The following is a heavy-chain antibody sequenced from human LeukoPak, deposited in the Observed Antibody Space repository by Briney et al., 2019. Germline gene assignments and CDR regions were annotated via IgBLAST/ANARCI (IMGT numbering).Heavy chain of an antibody. Sequence: GASVKVSCKASGYTFTSYDINWVRQAPGQGLEWMGWMNPNSGNTGYAQKFQGRVTMTRNTSISTAYMELSSLRSEDTAVYYCARGRPKTTTGTDYYYYGMDVWGQGTTVTVSS. CDR2: MNPNSGNT. J-gene: IGHJ6*02. CDR3: ARGRPKTTTGTDYYYYGMDV. V-gene: IGHV1-8*01. CDR1: GYTFTSYD. D-gene: IGHD1-1*01.